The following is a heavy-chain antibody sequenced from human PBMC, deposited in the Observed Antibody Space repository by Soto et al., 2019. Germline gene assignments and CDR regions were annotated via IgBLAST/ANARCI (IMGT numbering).Heavy chain of an antibody. D-gene: IGHD1-1*01. CDR1: GFNFPTVW. CDR3: ARGKYIIPRGGLDV. V-gene: IGHV5-51*01. CDR2: IYPDDSDT. J-gene: IGHJ6*02. Sequence: GESLKISCKHSGFNFPTVWIAWVRQMPGKGLEWMGTIYPDDSDTRYSPSFQGQVTISADKSIQTAYLQWGSLKASDSALYYCARGKYIIPRGGLDVWGQGTP.